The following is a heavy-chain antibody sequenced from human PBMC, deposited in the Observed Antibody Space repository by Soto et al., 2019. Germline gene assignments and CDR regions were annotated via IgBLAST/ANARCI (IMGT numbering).Heavy chain of an antibody. CDR3: ARVSDTAMGYNWLDP. CDR2: IYYSGST. V-gene: IGHV4-59*01. J-gene: IGHJ5*02. Sequence: PSETLSLTCTVSGGSISSYYWSWIRQPPGKGLEWIGYIYYSGSTNYNPSLKGRVTISVDTSKNQFSLKLSSVTAADTAVYYCARVSDTAMGYNWLDPWGQGTLVTVYS. D-gene: IGHD5-18*01. CDR1: GGSISSYY.